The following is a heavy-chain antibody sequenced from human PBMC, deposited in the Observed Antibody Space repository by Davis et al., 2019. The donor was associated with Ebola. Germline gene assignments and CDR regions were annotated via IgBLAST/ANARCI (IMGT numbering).Heavy chain of an antibody. V-gene: IGHV1-46*03. CDR2: INPNDGRT. CDR3: TTPGGQDSGYDVFEI. J-gene: IGHJ3*02. D-gene: IGHD5-12*01. CDR1: GYTFTSYY. Sequence: AASVKVSCKASGYTFTSYYMHWVRQAPAQGLEWMGMINPNDGRTIYAQKSQGRVTDTRDTSTTTVYMDLSSLRSEDTALYYCTTPGGQDSGYDVFEIWGQGTMVTVSS.